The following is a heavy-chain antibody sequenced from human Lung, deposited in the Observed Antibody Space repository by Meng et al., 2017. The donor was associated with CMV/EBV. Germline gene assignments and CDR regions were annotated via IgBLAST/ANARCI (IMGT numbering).Heavy chain of an antibody. CDR2: IYPGDSDT. V-gene: IGHV5-51*01. Sequence: KVSCKGSGYSFTSYWIGWVRQMPGKGLEWMGIIYPGDSDTRYSPSFQGQVTISADKSISTAYLQWSSLKASDTAMYYCARTVKYYYDSSGPDPWGQGTXVTVSS. J-gene: IGHJ5*02. D-gene: IGHD3-22*01. CDR3: ARTVKYYYDSSGPDP. CDR1: GYSFTSYW.